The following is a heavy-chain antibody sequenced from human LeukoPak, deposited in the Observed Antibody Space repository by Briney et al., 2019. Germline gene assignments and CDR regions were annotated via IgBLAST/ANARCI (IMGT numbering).Heavy chain of an antibody. Sequence: GSLRLSCAASGFTFSTYSMNLVRQAPGKGLEWVSSITSSSSYIYYAYSVKGRFTISRDNAKNSLYLQMNSLRAEDTAVYYCTRGYWYFDLWGRGTLVTVSS. CDR3: TRGYWYFDL. J-gene: IGHJ2*01. V-gene: IGHV3-21*01. CDR1: GFTFSTYS. CDR2: ITSSSSYI.